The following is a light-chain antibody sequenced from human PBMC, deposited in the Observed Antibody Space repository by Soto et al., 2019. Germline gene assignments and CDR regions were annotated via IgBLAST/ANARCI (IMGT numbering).Light chain of an antibody. J-gene: IGKJ1*01. CDR3: LQHNTYPRT. CDR1: QAIRND. Sequence: IQMTQSPSSLSSSVGDRVTITCRASQAIRNDLGWYQQKPAKAPKRLIYATSSLQSGVPSRFSGSGSGTEFTLTISSLQPEDSATYYCLQHNTYPRTFGQGTKVDIK. V-gene: IGKV1-17*01. CDR2: ATS.